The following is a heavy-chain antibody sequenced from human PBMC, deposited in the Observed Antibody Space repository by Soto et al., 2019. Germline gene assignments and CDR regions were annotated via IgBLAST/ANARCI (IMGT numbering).Heavy chain of an antibody. Sequence: SVKVSCKASGGTFCSYAISWVRQAPGLGLEWMGGIIPIFGTANYAQKFQGRVTITADKSTSTAYMELSSLRSEDTAVYYCARGATTYYYGMDVWGQGTTVTVSS. J-gene: IGHJ6*02. CDR3: ARGATTYYYGMDV. CDR2: IIPIFGTA. D-gene: IGHD1-1*01. CDR1: GGTFCSYA. V-gene: IGHV1-69*06.